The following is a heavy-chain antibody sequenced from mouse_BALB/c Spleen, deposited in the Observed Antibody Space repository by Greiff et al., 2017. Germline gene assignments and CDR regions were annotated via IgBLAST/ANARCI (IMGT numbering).Heavy chain of an antibody. D-gene: IGHD1-1*01. CDR2: IWSGGST. V-gene: IGHV2-2*02. CDR1: GFSLTSYG. J-gene: IGHJ4*01. Sequence: VKLVESGPGLVQPSQSLSITCTVSGFSLTSYGVHWVRQSPGKGLEWLGVIWSGGSTDYNAAFISRLSISKDNSKSQVFFKMNSLQANDTAIYYCARRGRYYGSSTYAMDYWGQGTSVTVSS. CDR3: ARRGRYYGSSTYAMDY.